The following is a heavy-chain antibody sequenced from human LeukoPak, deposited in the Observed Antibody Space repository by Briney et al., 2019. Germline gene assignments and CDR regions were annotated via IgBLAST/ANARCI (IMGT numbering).Heavy chain of an antibody. CDR3: ASNPNYYDSSGYYYY. CDR1: GFTFSNYW. D-gene: IGHD3-22*01. V-gene: IGHV3-74*01. Sequence: GGSLRLSCAGSGFTFSNYWMHWVRQAPGKGLVWVSRINTDGSSTSYADSVKGRFTISRDNAKNTLYLQMNSLRAEDTAVYYCASNPNYYDSSGYYYYWGQGTLVTVSS. CDR2: INTDGSST. J-gene: IGHJ4*02.